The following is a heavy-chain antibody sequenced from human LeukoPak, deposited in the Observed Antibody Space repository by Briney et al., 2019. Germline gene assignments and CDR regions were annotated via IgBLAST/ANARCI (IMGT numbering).Heavy chain of an antibody. V-gene: IGHV6-1*01. CDR1: GDSVSSNSVT. D-gene: IGHD2-2*01. Sequence: QTLSLTCAISGDSVSSNSVTWNWIRRSPSRGLEWLGRTYYRSTWYNDYAVSVRGRITVNPDTSKNQFSLHLNSVTPEDTAVYYCARRLTQYDCFDPWGQGILVTVSS. CDR2: TYYRSTWYN. J-gene: IGHJ5*02. CDR3: ARRLTQYDCFDP.